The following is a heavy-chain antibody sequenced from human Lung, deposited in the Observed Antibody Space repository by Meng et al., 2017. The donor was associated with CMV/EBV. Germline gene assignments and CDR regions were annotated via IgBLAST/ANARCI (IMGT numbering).Heavy chain of an antibody. CDR2: INHSGST. Sequence: VYGESFSGYYWSWLRQPPGKGLEWIGEINHSGSTNHNPSLKSRVSISVDTSNNQFSLKLSSVTAADTAVYYCTRETGSDGYRPRFDPWGQGTLVTVSS. V-gene: IGHV4-34*01. CDR3: TRETGSDGYRPRFDP. D-gene: IGHD3-16*02. CDR1: GESFSGYY. J-gene: IGHJ5*02.